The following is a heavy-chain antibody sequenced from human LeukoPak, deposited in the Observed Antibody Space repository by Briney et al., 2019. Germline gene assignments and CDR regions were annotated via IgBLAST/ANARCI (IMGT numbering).Heavy chain of an antibody. CDR3: AREQAYWFAP. V-gene: IGHV3-53*01. CDR1: GFTVSNSY. CDR2: IYPAGTT. J-gene: IGHJ5*02. Sequence: PGGSLRLSCAASGFTVSNSYMTGVRQAPGKGRAWVSFIYPAGTTSYADSVKGRFTISRDSSKNTLHLQMNSLRADDTAVYYCAREQAYWFAPWGQGRRVTVSS.